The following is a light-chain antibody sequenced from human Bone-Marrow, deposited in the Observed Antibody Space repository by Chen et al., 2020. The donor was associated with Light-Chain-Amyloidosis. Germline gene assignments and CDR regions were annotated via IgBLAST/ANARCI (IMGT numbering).Light chain of an antibody. CDR3: SAWDDSLSAVV. V-gene: IGLV1-47*01. Sequence: QSVLTQPPSASGTPGQRVTSSCSGTSSNIGSNYIYWYQQFPGTAPKLLIYRNNQRPSGVTARFSGSKSGTSASLAISGLRPEDEADYYCSAWDDSLSAVVFGGGTKLTVL. CDR2: RNN. CDR1: SSNIGSNY. J-gene: IGLJ2*01.